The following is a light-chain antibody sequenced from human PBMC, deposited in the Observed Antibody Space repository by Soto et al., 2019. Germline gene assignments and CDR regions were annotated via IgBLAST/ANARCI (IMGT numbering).Light chain of an antibody. CDR1: QSVSSN. Sequence: EIVMTQSPATLSVSPGERATLSCRASQSVSSNLAWYQQKPGQAPRLLIYGAYTRATGIPARFSGSGSGTEFTLTISSLQSEDFAVYYCQHYNTWPRTFGQGTKVEIK. J-gene: IGKJ1*01. CDR3: QHYNTWPRT. V-gene: IGKV3-15*01. CDR2: GAY.